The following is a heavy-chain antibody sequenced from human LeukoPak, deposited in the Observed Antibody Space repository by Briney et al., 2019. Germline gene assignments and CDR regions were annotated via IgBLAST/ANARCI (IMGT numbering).Heavy chain of an antibody. CDR1: GYTFTGYC. CDR3: GRSSWLVLSFDY. CDR2: INPNSGGT. D-gene: IGHD6-19*01. V-gene: IGHV1-2*02. J-gene: IGHJ4*02. Sequence: GASVKVSCKASGYTFTGYCMHWVRQAPGQGLEWMGWINPNSGGTNYAQKFQGRVTMTRDTSISTAYMELSRLTSDDTAVYYCGRSSWLVLSFDYWGQGTLVTVSS.